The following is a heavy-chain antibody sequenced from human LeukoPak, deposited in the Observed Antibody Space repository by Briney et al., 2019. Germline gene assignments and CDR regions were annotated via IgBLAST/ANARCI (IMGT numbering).Heavy chain of an antibody. CDR3: ARDALAFFAFDV. J-gene: IGHJ3*01. CDR1: GVTVSSDY. Sequence: GGSLRLSCAASGVTVSSDYMSWVRQAPGEGLEWVSVIYSGGSAYYTDSVKGRFTISRDNSKNTLYLQMNSLRAEDTAVYYCARDALAFFAFDVWGQGTMVTVSS. V-gene: IGHV3-53*01. CDR2: IYSGGSA. D-gene: IGHD3-3*02.